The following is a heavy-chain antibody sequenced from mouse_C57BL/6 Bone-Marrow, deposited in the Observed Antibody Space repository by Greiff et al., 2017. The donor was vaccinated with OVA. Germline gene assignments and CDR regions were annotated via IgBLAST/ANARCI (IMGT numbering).Heavy chain of an antibody. Sequence: QVQLKESGPGLVQPSQSLSITCTVSGFSLTSYGVHWVRQSPGKGLEWLGVIWSGGSTDYNAAFISRLSISKDNSKSQVFFKMNSLQADDTAIYYCARPDGYLPFYAMDYWGQGTSVTVSS. V-gene: IGHV2-2*01. CDR1: GFSLTSYG. D-gene: IGHD2-3*01. J-gene: IGHJ4*01. CDR2: IWSGGST. CDR3: ARPDGYLPFYAMDY.